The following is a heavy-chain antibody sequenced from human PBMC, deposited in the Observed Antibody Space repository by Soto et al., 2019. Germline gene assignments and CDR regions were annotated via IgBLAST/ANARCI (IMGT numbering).Heavy chain of an antibody. D-gene: IGHD3-3*01. CDR3: AILGYDFWSGYYHGDNWFDP. CDR2: IYPGDSDT. Sequence: GESLKISCKGSGYSFTSYWIGWVRQMPGKGLEWMGIIYPGDSDTRYSPSFQGQVTISADKSISTAYLQWSSLKASDTAMYYCAILGYDFWSGYYHGDNWFDPWGQGSLVTVSS. V-gene: IGHV5-51*01. CDR1: GYSFTSYW. J-gene: IGHJ5*02.